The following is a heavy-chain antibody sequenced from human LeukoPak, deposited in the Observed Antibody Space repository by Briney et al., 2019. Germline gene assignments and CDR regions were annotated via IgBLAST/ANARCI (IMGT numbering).Heavy chain of an antibody. J-gene: IGHJ4*02. CDR3: ARIAAVAFDY. D-gene: IGHD6-13*01. CDR1: GFTVSSNY. Sequence: GGSLRLSCAASGFTVSSNYMSWVRQAPGKGLEWVANIKQDGSEKYYVDSVKGRFTISRDNAKNSLYLQMNSLRAEDTAVYYCARIAAVAFDYWGQGTLVTVSS. V-gene: IGHV3-7*01. CDR2: IKQDGSEK.